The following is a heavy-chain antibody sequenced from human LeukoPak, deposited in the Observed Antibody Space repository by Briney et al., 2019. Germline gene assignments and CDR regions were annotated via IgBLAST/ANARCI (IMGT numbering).Heavy chain of an antibody. CDR3: ARDLAYSRLDY. CDR2: INPDGNKK. CDR1: GLTFSSSW. V-gene: IGHV3-7*01. Sequence: GGSLRLSCAVSGLTFSSSWMDWVRQAPGKGLEWVASINPDGNKKYSADSVKGRFTIPRDNAENSLYLQMNSLRVEDTAFYYCARDLAYSRLDYWGQGMLVTVSS. J-gene: IGHJ4*02. D-gene: IGHD5-18*01.